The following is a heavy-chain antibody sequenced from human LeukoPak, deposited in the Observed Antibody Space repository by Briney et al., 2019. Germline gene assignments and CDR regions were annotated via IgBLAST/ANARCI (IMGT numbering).Heavy chain of an antibody. D-gene: IGHD6-19*01. V-gene: IGHV1-2*06. CDR2: INPNSGDT. CDR3: ARDLGSGFNITLAGTGD. J-gene: IGHJ4*02. Sequence: ASVKVSCKASGYTFVDYSMHWVRQAPGQGLRWMGRINPNSGDTNYAQEFQGRVTMTRDTSISTTYMELSGLRSDDTADYYCARDLGSGFNITLAGTGDWCQGTLVTVPS. CDR1: GYTFVDYS.